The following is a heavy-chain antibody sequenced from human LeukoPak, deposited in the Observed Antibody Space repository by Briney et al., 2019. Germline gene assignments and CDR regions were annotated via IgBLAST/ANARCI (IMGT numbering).Heavy chain of an antibody. J-gene: IGHJ4*02. CDR2: IYYTGST. Sequence: SETLSLTCSVSGPSISGGTYYWGWIRQPPGKGLEWIGSIYYTGSTYDNPSLKSRVTISVDASKNQFSLKLSSVTAADTAVYYCARRGGSGRAFDYWGQGTLVTVSS. CDR3: ARRGGSGRAFDY. D-gene: IGHD1-26*01. CDR1: GPSISGGTYY. V-gene: IGHV4-39*01.